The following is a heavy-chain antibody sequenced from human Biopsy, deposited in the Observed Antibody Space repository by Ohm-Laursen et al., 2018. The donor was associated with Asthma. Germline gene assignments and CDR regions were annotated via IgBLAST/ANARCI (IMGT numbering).Heavy chain of an antibody. CDR1: GGSFSGYY. Sequence: GTLSFTCAVYGGSFSGYYWRWIRQPPGKGLEWIGEINHSGSTNYNPSLKSRVTISVDTSKNQFSLKLSSVTAADTAVYYCARITNDRIAAAGRYYYYGMDVWGQGTTVTVSS. CDR2: INHSGST. CDR3: ARITNDRIAAAGRYYYYGMDV. D-gene: IGHD6-13*01. V-gene: IGHV4-34*01. J-gene: IGHJ6*02.